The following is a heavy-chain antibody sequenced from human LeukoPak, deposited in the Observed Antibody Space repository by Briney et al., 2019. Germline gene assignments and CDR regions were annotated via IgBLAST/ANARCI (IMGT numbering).Heavy chain of an antibody. Sequence: ASVKVSCKVSGSNLIEFSMHWVRQAPGNGLEWMGIFDPEDGETLYTEKIQGRVTMTEDTSTGTAYMELNSLRSEDTAVYYCARGGDYYDSSGYYDDAFDIWGQGTMVTVSS. V-gene: IGHV1-24*01. CDR3: ARGGDYYDSSGYYDDAFDI. J-gene: IGHJ3*02. CDR2: FDPEDGET. CDR1: GSNLIEFS. D-gene: IGHD3-22*01.